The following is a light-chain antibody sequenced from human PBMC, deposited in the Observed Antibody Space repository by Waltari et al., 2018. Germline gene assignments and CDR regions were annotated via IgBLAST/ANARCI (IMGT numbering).Light chain of an antibody. CDR3: QQRRNWHLT. Sequence: VLLTQSPATLSFSPGQTAPLPCRASARVSKFLAWYQQKPGQRPRLLIYDVSTRAPGIPARFSGSGFGTDFTLTISSLEPDDFAVYYCQQRRNWHLTFGGGTRVE. CDR1: ARVSKF. CDR2: DVS. J-gene: IGKJ4*01. V-gene: IGKV3-11*01.